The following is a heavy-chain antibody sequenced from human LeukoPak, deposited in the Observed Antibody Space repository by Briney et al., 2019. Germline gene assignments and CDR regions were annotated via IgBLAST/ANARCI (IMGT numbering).Heavy chain of an antibody. D-gene: IGHD1-26*01. V-gene: IGHV3-7*01. CDR2: IKQDGSEK. CDR3: ARSGSYYRYFEY. CDR1: GFTFSSYF. Sequence: PGGSLRLSCAASGFTFSSYFMSWVRQAPGKGLEWVANIKQDGSEKYYVDSVKGRFTISRDNADNSLYLQMNSLRVEDTAVYYCARSGSYYRYFEYWGQGTLVTVSS. J-gene: IGHJ4*02.